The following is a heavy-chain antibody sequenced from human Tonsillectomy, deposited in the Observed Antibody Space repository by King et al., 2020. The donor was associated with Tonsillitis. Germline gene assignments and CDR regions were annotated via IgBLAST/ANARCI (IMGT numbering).Heavy chain of an antibody. CDR1: GFIFSSYA. J-gene: IGHJ3*02. V-gene: IGHV3-64D*06. CDR3: VKGRTGYDGFDI. Sequence: QLVQSGGGLVQPGGSLRLSCSASGFIFSSYAMHWVRQAPGKGLEYVSAISSNRGSTYYADSVKGRFSISRDNSKNTLYFQMSSLRVEDTAVYYCVKGRTGYDGFDIWGQGTMVTVSS. D-gene: IGHD1-1*01. CDR2: ISSNRGST.